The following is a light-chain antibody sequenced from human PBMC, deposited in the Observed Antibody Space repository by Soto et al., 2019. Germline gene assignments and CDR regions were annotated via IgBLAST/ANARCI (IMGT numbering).Light chain of an antibody. Sequence: DIVITQSPATLSVAPGERVTFSCRASQGVSNNVAWYQQKPGQAPRLIILGASTRATGIPARFSGSGSGTEFTLSISSLQSEDFAAYYCKQYKEWPPFTFGQGTRLEIK. CDR2: GAS. J-gene: IGKJ5*01. V-gene: IGKV3-15*01. CDR1: QGVSNN. CDR3: KQYKEWPPFT.